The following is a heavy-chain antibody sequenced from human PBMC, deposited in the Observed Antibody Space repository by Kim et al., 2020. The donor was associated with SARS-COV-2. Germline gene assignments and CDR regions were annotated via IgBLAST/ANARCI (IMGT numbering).Heavy chain of an antibody. Sequence: GGSLRLSCAASGFTFSIAWLSWVRQSPEKGLEWVGRIRSKADDGTIYYAAPVKGRFTISRDDSKNTLYLQMNSLQIEDTGVYYCTTDRWLVPEHWGQGTLVTVSS. CDR1: GFTFSIAW. CDR2: IRSKADDGTI. V-gene: IGHV3-15*01. J-gene: IGHJ4*02. CDR3: TTDRWLVPEH. D-gene: IGHD6-19*01.